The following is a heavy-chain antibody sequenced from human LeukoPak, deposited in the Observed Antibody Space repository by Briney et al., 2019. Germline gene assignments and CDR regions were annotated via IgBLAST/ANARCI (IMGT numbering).Heavy chain of an antibody. Sequence: GRSLRLSCAASGFTFDDYAMHWVRQAPGKGLVWVSRINSDGSSTTYADSVKGRFTISRDNAKNTLYLQMHSLRDEDTAVYFCARGGSGYCSGGSCYPFDYWGQGTLVTVSS. J-gene: IGHJ4*02. D-gene: IGHD2-15*01. V-gene: IGHV3-74*01. CDR1: GFTFDDYA. CDR2: INSDGSST. CDR3: ARGGSGYCSGGSCYPFDY.